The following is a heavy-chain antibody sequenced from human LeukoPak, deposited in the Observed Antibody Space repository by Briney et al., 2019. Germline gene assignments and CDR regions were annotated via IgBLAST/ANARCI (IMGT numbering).Heavy chain of an antibody. Sequence: SETLSLTCAVSGGSISSYYWSWIRQPPGKGLEWIGYIYYSGSTNYNPSLKSRVTISADTSKNQFSLKLSSVTAADTAVYYCARGLRYFDWPIDYWGQGTLVTVSS. CDR1: GGSISSYY. CDR3: ARGLRYFDWPIDY. CDR2: IYYSGST. J-gene: IGHJ4*02. V-gene: IGHV4-59*01. D-gene: IGHD3-9*01.